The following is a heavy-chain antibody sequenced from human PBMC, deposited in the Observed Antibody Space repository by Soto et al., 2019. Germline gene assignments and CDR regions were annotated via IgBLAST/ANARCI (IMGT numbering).Heavy chain of an antibody. CDR2: FDPEDGET. CDR1: GYTLTELS. D-gene: IGHD1-26*01. J-gene: IGHJ4*02. Sequence: QVQLVQSGAEVKKPGASVKVSCKVSGYTLTELSMHWVRQAPGKGLEWMGGFDPEDGETIYAQKFKGRVXXTXDXXTDTAYMELSSLRSEDTAVYYCATEVWELRVGFDYWGQGTLVTVSS. CDR3: ATEVWELRVGFDY. V-gene: IGHV1-24*01.